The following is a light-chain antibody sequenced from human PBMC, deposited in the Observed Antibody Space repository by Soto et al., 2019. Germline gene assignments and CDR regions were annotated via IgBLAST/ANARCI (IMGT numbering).Light chain of an antibody. V-gene: IGKV3-20*01. CDR3: QQYDNSPIT. CDR1: QSISSSF. CDR2: GAS. J-gene: IGKJ5*01. Sequence: EIVLTQSPGILSLSPGERASLSCGASQSISSSFLAWYQQKPGQAHRLLTYGASSRDTGIPDRFSGTGSETDFTLTISRLEPEDFAVYYCQQYDNSPITFGQGTRLE.